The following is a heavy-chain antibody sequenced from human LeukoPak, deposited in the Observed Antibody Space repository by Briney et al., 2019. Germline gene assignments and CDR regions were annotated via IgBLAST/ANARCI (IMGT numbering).Heavy chain of an antibody. CDR3: ARRKPTTVGKVDYYYMDV. CDR2: IKQDGGEK. Sequence: GGSLRLSCAASGFTFSNYWMNWVRQAPGKGLEWVAKIKQDGGEKSYVDSVKGRFTISRDNAKNSLHLKMNSLSAEDTAVYYCARRKPTTVGKVDYYYMDVWGTGTAVTVSS. D-gene: IGHD4-23*01. J-gene: IGHJ6*03. V-gene: IGHV3-7*01. CDR1: GFTFSNYW.